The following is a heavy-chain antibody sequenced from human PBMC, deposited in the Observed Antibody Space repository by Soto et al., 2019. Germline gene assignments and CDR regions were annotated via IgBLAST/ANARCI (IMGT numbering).Heavy chain of an antibody. V-gene: IGHV1-18*01. Sequence: ASVKVSCKASGYTFTSYGISWVRQAPGQGLEWMGWISAYNGNTNYAQKLQGRVTMTTDTSTSTAYMELRSLRSDDTAVYYCARDGRAPDQGHRELGYCSSTSCYEYFQHWGQGTLVTVSS. J-gene: IGHJ1*01. CDR3: ARDGRAPDQGHRELGYCSSTSCYEYFQH. D-gene: IGHD2-2*01. CDR1: GYTFTSYG. CDR2: ISAYNGNT.